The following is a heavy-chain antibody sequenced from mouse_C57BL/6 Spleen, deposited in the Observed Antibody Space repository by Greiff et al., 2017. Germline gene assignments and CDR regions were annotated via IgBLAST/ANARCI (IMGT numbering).Heavy chain of an antibody. Sequence: QVQLQQPGAELVKPGASVKLSCKASGYTFTSYWMHWVKQRPGQGLEWIGEIDPSDSYTNYNQKFKGKSTLTVDKSASTAYMHLSSLTSEASAVYYCASLGMGDYWGQGTTLTVSS. V-gene: IGHV1-69*01. J-gene: IGHJ2*01. CDR1: GYTFTSYW. CDR3: ASLGMGDY. D-gene: IGHD4-1*01. CDR2: IDPSDSYT.